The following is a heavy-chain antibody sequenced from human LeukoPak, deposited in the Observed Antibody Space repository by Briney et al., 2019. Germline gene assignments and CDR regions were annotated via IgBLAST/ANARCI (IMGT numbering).Heavy chain of an antibody. Sequence: ASVKVSCKSSGGTFSSYAMSWVRQAPGQGLEWMGRTIPMVGMTDYAQKFQGRVRITADKSTSTGYMELTSLRFEDTAVYYCARERHDYGETTLDYWGQGTLVTVSA. J-gene: IGHJ4*02. CDR2: TIPMVGMT. V-gene: IGHV1-69*04. D-gene: IGHD4-17*01. CDR3: ARERHDYGETTLDY. CDR1: GGTFSSYA.